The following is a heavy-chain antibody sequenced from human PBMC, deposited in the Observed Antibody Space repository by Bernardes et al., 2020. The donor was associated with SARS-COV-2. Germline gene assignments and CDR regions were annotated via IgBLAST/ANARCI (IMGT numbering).Heavy chain of an antibody. D-gene: IGHD1-1*01. CDR3: AREPYTGTGTDYFDY. V-gene: IGHV3-21*01. Sequence: GGSLRLSCAASGFTFNTYTMNWVRQAPGKGLEWVSSISGASYRIFYSGSVKGRFTVSRDNAKNSHYLEMSSLRAEDTAVYYCAREPYTGTGTDYFDYWGQGVVITVSS. CDR1: GFTFNTYT. J-gene: IGHJ4*02. CDR2: ISGASYRI.